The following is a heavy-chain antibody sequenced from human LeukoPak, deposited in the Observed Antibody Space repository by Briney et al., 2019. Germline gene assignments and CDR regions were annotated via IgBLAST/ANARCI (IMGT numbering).Heavy chain of an antibody. CDR1: GFTFSSYS. CDR2: ISSSSSYI. D-gene: IGHD4-11*01. CDR3: ARRIDYSNYKEFGYYYYMDV. J-gene: IGHJ6*03. Sequence: GGSLRLSCAASGFTFSSYSMNWVRQAPGKGLEWVSSISSSSSYIYYADSVKGRFTISRDNAKNSLYLQMNSLRAEDTAVYYCARRIDYSNYKEFGYYYYMDVWGKGTTVTVSS. V-gene: IGHV3-21*01.